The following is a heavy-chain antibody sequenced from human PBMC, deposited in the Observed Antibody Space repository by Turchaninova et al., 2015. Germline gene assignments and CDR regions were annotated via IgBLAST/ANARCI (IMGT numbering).Heavy chain of an antibody. CDR3: ARKLTGGVGGFDI. CDR1: GGSFSGYY. V-gene: IGHV4-34*01. J-gene: IGHJ3*02. CDR2: NSHSGTT. Sequence: QVQLQQWGAGLLKPSATLSLTCPADGGSFSGYYWTWVRRPPGTGLEWIGENSHSGTTNYNPSLKSRVTISVDTSKNQFSLKLNSVTAADTAVYYCARKLTGGVGGFDIWGQGTMVTVSS. D-gene: IGHD7-27*01.